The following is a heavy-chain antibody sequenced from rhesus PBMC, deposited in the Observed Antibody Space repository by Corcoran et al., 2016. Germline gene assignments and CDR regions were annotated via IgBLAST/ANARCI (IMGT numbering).Heavy chain of an antibody. CDR2: ISQSGGTT. J-gene: IGHJ4*01. CDR3: ARDGHGTTIVRQFTHDY. D-gene: IGHD3-3*01. V-gene: IGHV4-173*01. CDR1: GGPTSSSS. Sequence: QLQLQESGPGLVQPSATLSLTCAVAGGPTSSSSWTGIRPPPGKGPEWIGRISQSGGTTDYSPSLRSRVTISRDTSRNHFSLKLTSVTAADTAVYYCARDGHGTTIVRQFTHDYWGQGVLVTVSS.